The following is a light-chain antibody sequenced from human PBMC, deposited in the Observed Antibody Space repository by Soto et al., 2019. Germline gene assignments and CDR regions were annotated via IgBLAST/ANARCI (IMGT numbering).Light chain of an antibody. CDR1: QSVSSSY. CDR3: QYYGNSPKLT. J-gene: IGKJ4*01. CDR2: GAS. V-gene: IGKV3-20*01. Sequence: EVVLTQSPGTLSLSPGERATLSCRASQSVSSSYLAWYQQKPGQAPRLLIYGASSRATGFLDRFSGTGSGTDFTLTISRLQPEDFAVYYCQYYGNSPKLTFGGGTKVEIK.